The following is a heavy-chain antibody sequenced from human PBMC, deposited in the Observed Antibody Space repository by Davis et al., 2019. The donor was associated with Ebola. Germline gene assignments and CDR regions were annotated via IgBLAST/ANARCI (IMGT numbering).Heavy chain of an antibody. V-gene: IGHV3-21*04. D-gene: IGHD3-3*01. J-gene: IGHJ6*04. Sequence: PGGSLRLSCAASGFTFSSYSMNCVRQAPGKGLEWVSSISSSSSYIYYADSVKGRFTISRDNAKNSLYLQMNSLRAEDTAVYYCARSGLSFGVVKYHYGMDVWGKGTTVTVSS. CDR2: ISSSSSYI. CDR1: GFTFSSYS. CDR3: ARSGLSFGVVKYHYGMDV.